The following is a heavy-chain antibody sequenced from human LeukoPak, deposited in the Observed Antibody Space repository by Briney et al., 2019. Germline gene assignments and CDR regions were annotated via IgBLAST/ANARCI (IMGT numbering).Heavy chain of an antibody. CDR1: GFTFSGYA. Sequence: GGSLRLSCAASGFTFSGYAMSWVRQAPGKGLEWVSAISGSGGSTYYADSVKGRFTISRDNSKNTLYLQMNSLRAEDTAVYYCAKDLRYFDWLQEGLYFQHWGQGTLVTVSS. J-gene: IGHJ1*01. D-gene: IGHD3-9*01. CDR2: ISGSGGST. CDR3: AKDLRYFDWLQEGLYFQH. V-gene: IGHV3-23*01.